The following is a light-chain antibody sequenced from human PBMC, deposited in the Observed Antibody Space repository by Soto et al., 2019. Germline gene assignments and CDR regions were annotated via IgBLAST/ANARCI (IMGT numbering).Light chain of an antibody. CDR1: QDITTY. V-gene: IGKV1-27*01. CDR2: AAS. CDR3: QNYFSVPHT. Sequence: DIQMTPSPSSLSASVGDRVTITCRASQDITTYLAWYQQKSGKPPQLLIYAASTLHAVVPSRFSGGGSGTNFTLTISSLQPEDVATYYCQNYFSVPHTFGGGTKVEIK. J-gene: IGKJ4*01.